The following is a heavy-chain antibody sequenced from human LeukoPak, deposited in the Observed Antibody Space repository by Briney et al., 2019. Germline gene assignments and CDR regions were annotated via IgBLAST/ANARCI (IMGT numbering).Heavy chain of an antibody. CDR3: ARADYYDSSGYWQGDAFDI. Sequence: SETLSLTCTVSGGSISSSSYYWGWIRQPPGKGLEWLGSIYYSGSTYYNPSLKSRVTISVDTSKNQSSLKLSSVTAADTAVYYCARADYYDSSGYWQGDAFDIWGQGTMVTVSS. V-gene: IGHV4-39*01. CDR1: GGSISSSSYY. CDR2: IYYSGST. J-gene: IGHJ3*02. D-gene: IGHD3-22*01.